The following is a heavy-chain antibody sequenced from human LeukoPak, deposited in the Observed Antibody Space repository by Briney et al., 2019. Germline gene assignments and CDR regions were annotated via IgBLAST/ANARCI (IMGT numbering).Heavy chain of an antibody. CDR1: GFTFSSYA. V-gene: IGHV3-23*01. J-gene: IGHJ4*02. CDR2: ISGSGGST. CDR3: ARDLQIESADYYYDY. D-gene: IGHD6-13*01. Sequence: PGGSLRLSCAASGFTFSSYAMSWVRQAPGKGLEWVSAISGSGGSTYYADSVKGRFTISRDNSNNALYLQMNSLRAEDAAIYYCARDLQIESADYYYDYWGQGTLVTVSS.